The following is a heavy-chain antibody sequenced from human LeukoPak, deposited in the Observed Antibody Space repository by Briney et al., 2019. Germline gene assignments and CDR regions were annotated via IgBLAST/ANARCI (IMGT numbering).Heavy chain of an antibody. CDR3: ARDPHPLLWFGETQNYYYYYMDV. CDR2: IYTSGST. J-gene: IGHJ6*03. Sequence: SETLSLTCTVSGGSISSYYWSWIRQPAGKGLEWIGRIYTSGSTNYNPSLKSRVTMSVDTSKNQFSLKLSSVTAADTAVYYCARDPHPLLWFGETQNYYYYYMDVWGKGTTVTVSS. CDR1: GGSISSYY. V-gene: IGHV4-4*07. D-gene: IGHD3-10*01.